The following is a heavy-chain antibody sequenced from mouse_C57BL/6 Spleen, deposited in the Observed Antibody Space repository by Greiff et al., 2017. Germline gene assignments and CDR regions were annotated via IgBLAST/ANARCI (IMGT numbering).Heavy chain of an antibody. Sequence: EVKVVESGGGLVQPGGSMKLSCVASGFTFSNYWMNWVRQSPEKGLEWVAQIRLKSDNYATHYAESVKGRFTISRDDSKSSVYLQMNNLRAEDTGIYYGTGGTWGFDDWGQGTTLTVSS. CDR2: IRLKSDNYAT. D-gene: IGHD3-3*01. CDR3: TGGTWGFDD. J-gene: IGHJ2*01. V-gene: IGHV6-3*01. CDR1: GFTFSNYW.